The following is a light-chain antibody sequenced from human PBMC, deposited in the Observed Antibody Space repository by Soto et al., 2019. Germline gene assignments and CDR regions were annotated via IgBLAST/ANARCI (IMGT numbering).Light chain of an antibody. CDR2: GAS. Sequence: EIVVTQSPATPSLSPGERATLSCRASHRVSSYLAWYQQKPGQAPRLLIYGASTRATGIPARFSGSGSGTEFTLTITSLQSEDFAVYYCQQYNDWPTTFGQGTKVDIK. CDR3: QQYNDWPTT. V-gene: IGKV3-15*01. J-gene: IGKJ1*01. CDR1: HRVSSY.